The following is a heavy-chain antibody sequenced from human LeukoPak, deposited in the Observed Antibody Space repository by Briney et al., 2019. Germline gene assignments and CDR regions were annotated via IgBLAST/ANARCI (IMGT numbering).Heavy chain of an antibody. CDR3: ARVGNDAFDI. CDR2: IYYSGST. Sequence: PSETLSLTCTVSGGSVSSGNYYWSWIRQPPGKGLEWIVYIYYSGSTNYNPSLKSRVTISLDTSKNQFSLKLSSVTAADTAVYYCARVGNDAFDIWGQGTMVNVSS. J-gene: IGHJ3*02. CDR1: GGSVSSGNYY. V-gene: IGHV4-61*01.